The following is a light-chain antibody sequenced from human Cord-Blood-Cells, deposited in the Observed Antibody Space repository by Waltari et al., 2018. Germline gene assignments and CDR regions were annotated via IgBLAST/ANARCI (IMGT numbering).Light chain of an antibody. V-gene: IGLV2-14*01. CDR1: SSDVGGYNY. CDR3: SSYTSSSTLVV. J-gene: IGLJ1*01. Sequence: QSALTQHASVSGSPGQSITISCPGTSSDVGGYNYVSWYQQHPGKAPKLMIYEVSNRPSGVSNRFSGSKSGNTASLTISGLQAEDEADYYCSSYTSSSTLVVFGTGTKVTVL. CDR2: EVS.